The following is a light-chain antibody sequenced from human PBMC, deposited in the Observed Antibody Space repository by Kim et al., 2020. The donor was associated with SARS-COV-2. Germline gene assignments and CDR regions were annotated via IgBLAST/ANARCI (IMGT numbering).Light chain of an antibody. V-gene: IGKV1-27*01. CDR2: AAS. CDR3: QKYNSAPWT. J-gene: IGKJ1*01. CDR1: QGISNY. Sequence: SEGDRGTITCRASQGISNYLASYPQKPGKVPKLLCYAASTLQSGVPSRFSGSGSGTDFTLTISSRRPGGVATYYCQKYNSAPWTFGQGTKVDSK.